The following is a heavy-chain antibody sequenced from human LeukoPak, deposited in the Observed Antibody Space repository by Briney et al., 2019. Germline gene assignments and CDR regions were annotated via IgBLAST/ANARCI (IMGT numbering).Heavy chain of an antibody. V-gene: IGHV4-34*01. CDR3: ARGSDFGDY. CDR1: GGSFSGYY. CDR2: INRSGST. Sequence: SETLSLTCAVYGGSFSGYYWSWIRQPPGKGLEWIGEINRSGSTNYNPSLKSRVTMSINTSKNQFSLRLSSVTAADTAVYYCARGSDFGDYWGQGTLVTVSS. D-gene: IGHD4-17*01. J-gene: IGHJ4*02.